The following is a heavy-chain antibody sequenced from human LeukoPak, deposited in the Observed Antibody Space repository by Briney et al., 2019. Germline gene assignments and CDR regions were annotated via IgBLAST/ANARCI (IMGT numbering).Heavy chain of an antibody. J-gene: IGHJ4*02. Sequence: SETLSLTCTVSGYSISSGYYWGWIRQPPGKGLEWIGSIYHSGSTYYNPSLESRVTISVDTSKNQFSLKLSSVTAADTAVYYCARDRLHFPRAWIQLWSSGYFDYWGQGTLVTVSS. V-gene: IGHV4-38-2*02. CDR2: IYHSGST. CDR3: ARDRLHFPRAWIQLWSSGYFDY. D-gene: IGHD5-18*01. CDR1: GYSISSGYY.